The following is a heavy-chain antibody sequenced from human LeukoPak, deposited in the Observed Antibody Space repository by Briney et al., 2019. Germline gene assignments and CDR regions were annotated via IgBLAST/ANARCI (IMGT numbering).Heavy chain of an antibody. Sequence: SGGSLRLSCAAPGFTFSNFGMHWVRQAPGKGLEWAAFIRYDGSDKYYADSVKGRFSISRDNSKNKLYLEMNSLRAEDTAVYYCARNSSGRFDNWGQGTLVTVSS. D-gene: IGHD6-19*01. J-gene: IGHJ4*02. CDR1: GFTFSNFG. V-gene: IGHV3-30*02. CDR3: ARNSSGRFDN. CDR2: IRYDGSDK.